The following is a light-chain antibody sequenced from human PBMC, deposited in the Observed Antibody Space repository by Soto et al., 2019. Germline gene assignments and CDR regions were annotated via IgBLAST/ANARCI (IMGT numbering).Light chain of an antibody. Sequence: QSALTQPASVSGSPGQSITISCTGTGSDIGGYNYVSWYQQYPGNAPKLIISEVTNRPSGISNRFSGFKSANTAFLIISGLQAEDEADYYCSSYTSSSSLGVFGTGTKLTVL. CDR3: SSYTSSSSLGV. J-gene: IGLJ1*01. CDR2: EVT. V-gene: IGLV2-14*01. CDR1: GSDIGGYNY.